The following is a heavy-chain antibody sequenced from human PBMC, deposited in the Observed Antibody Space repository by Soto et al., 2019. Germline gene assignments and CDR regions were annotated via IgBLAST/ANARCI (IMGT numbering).Heavy chain of an antibody. J-gene: IGHJ4*02. Sequence: PGGSLRLSCAASGFTFSNWWMTWVRQAPGKGLEWVSYINNSRSTIYYADSVKGRFTISRDNAKNSLYLQMNSLRAEDTAVYYCARTFWSGYPFDYWGQGTLVTVSS. CDR2: INNSRSTI. D-gene: IGHD3-3*01. CDR3: ARTFWSGYPFDY. CDR1: GFTFSNWW. V-gene: IGHV3-48*01.